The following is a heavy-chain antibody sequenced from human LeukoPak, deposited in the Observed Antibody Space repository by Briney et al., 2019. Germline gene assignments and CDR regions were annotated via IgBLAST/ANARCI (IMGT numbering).Heavy chain of an antibody. CDR3: ARDWSCSGGNCYYKYGLDV. D-gene: IGHD2-15*01. J-gene: IGHJ6*02. Sequence: GGSLRLSCAASGITVNTHYMTWVRQAPGKGLEWVSTIHSGGGTYYADSVKDRFTISRDKSENTLHLQMNSLRAEDTAVYYCARDWSCSGGNCYYKYGLDVWGQGTTVSVSS. CDR1: GITVNTHY. V-gene: IGHV3-66*01. CDR2: IHSGGGT.